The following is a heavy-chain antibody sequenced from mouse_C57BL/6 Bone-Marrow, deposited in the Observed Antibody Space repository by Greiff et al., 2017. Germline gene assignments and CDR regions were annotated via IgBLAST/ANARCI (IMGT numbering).Heavy chain of an antibody. Sequence: QVQLQQPGAELVKPGASVKLSCKASGYTFTSYWMQWVKQRPGQGLEWIGEIDPSDSYTNYNQKFKGKATLTVDTSSSTAYMQLSSLTSEDSAVYYWARGLRRRGAWFAYWGQGTLVTVSA. CDR2: IDPSDSYT. V-gene: IGHV1-50*01. CDR1: GYTFTSYW. J-gene: IGHJ3*01. CDR3: ARGLRRRGAWFAY. D-gene: IGHD2-2*01.